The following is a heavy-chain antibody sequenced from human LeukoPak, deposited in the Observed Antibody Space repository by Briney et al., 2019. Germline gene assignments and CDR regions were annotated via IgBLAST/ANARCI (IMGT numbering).Heavy chain of an antibody. J-gene: IGHJ4*02. V-gene: IGHV3-30*19. CDR1: GFTFSSYG. CDR2: ISYDGSNK. CDR3: ARVGVKSIKASVDY. Sequence: PGGSLRLSCAASGFTFSSYGMHWVRQAPGKGLEWVAVISYDGSNKYYEDSVKGRFTISRDNSKNTLDLQMNSLRVDDTAMYYCARVGVKSIKASVDYWGQGTLVTVSS. D-gene: IGHD3-3*01.